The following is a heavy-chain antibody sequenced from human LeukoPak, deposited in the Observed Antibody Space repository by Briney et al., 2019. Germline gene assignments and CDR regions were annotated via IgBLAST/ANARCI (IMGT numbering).Heavy chain of an antibody. Sequence: GGSLRLSCTASGFRFRDFWMHCVRQAPGKGLVWVSRIRGDWHDTTYADSVKGRFTISRDNAQNTLYLQMNSLRVEDTAVYYCASDRVLGSGSLDNWGQGTLVTVSS. V-gene: IGHV3-74*01. CDR1: GFRFRDFW. D-gene: IGHD3-10*01. J-gene: IGHJ4*02. CDR3: ASDRVLGSGSLDN. CDR2: IRGDWHDT.